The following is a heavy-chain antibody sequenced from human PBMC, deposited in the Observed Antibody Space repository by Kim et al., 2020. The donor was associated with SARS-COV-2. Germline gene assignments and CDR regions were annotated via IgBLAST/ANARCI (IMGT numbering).Heavy chain of an antibody. J-gene: IGHJ4*02. CDR3: ARWTGSYPAALFDY. Sequence: GGSLRLSCAASGFTFSNFWMIWVRQAPGKGLEWVSNIKRGGSEKYCVDSVKGRVTISRDNAQNSLYLQMNRLRAEDTAVYYCARWTGSYPAALFDYLGQGTPGTVSS. CDR1: GFTFSNFW. V-gene: IGHV3-7*01. CDR2: IKRGGSEK. D-gene: IGHD1-1*01.